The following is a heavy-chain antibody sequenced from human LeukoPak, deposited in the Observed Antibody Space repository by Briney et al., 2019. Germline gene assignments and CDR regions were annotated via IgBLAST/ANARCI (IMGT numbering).Heavy chain of an antibody. D-gene: IGHD3-10*02. Sequence: GGSLRLSCAASGFTFSSYWMHWVRQAPGMGLVWLSRVNSDGNITTYADSVRGRFTISRDNAKNTLYLQLNSLRAEDTAVYYCARRGLVPAFDIWGQGTVVSVTS. J-gene: IGHJ3*02. V-gene: IGHV3-74*01. CDR1: GFTFSSYW. CDR2: VNSDGNIT. CDR3: ARRGLVPAFDI.